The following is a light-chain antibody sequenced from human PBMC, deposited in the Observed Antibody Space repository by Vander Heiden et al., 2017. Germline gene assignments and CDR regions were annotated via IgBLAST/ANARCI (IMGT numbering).Light chain of an antibody. CDR2: GAS. CDR1: QSISNY. CDR3: QQYNNWPWS. J-gene: IGKJ1*01. V-gene: IGKV3-15*01. Sequence: IVMTQSPATLSVSPGESATLSCGASQSISNYLAWYQQKPGQAPRLLIYGASTRATDIPARFSGSGSGAEFTLTISSLQSEDFAVYYCQQYNNWPWSFGQGTKVEIK.